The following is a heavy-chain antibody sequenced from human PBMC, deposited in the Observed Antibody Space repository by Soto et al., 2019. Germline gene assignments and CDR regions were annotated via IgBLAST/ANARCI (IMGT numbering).Heavy chain of an antibody. V-gene: IGHV4-31*03. CDR1: GGSISSGGYY. D-gene: IGHD3-10*01. CDR3: ARRGSGSYTRPFDY. Sequence: PSETLSLTCTVSGGSISSGGYYWNWIRQHPGKGLEWIGYIYYSGSTYYNPSLKSRVTISVDTSKNQFSLKLSSVTAADTAVYYCARRGSGSYTRPFDYWGQGTLVTVSS. J-gene: IGHJ4*02. CDR2: IYYSGST.